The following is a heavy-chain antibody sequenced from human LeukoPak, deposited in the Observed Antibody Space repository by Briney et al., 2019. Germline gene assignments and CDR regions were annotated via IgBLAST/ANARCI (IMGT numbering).Heavy chain of an antibody. CDR2: VYSGGST. J-gene: IGHJ4*02. Sequence: SGGSLRLSCAASGFTVSTNYMNWVRKAPGKGLEWVSVVYSGGSTYYADSVKGRFTLSRDNSKNTLYLQMSSLRAEDTAVYYCARGGYSCGWYREWGQGTLVTVSS. CDR1: GFTVSTNY. D-gene: IGHD6-19*01. V-gene: IGHV3-53*01. CDR3: ARGGYSCGWYRE.